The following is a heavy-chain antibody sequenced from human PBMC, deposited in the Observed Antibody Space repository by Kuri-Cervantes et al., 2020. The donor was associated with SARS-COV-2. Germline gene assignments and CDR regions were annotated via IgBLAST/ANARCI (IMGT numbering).Heavy chain of an antibody. J-gene: IGHJ4*02. CDR2: ISWNSGSI. CDR3: AKDIIAAAGMTIDY. D-gene: IGHD6-13*01. Sequence: GGSLRLSCAASGFTFDDYAMLWVRQAPGKGLEWVSGISWNSGSIGYADSVKGRFTISRDNAKNSLYLQMNSLRAEDTALYYCAKDIIAAAGMTIDYWGQGALVTVSS. V-gene: IGHV3-9*01. CDR1: GFTFDDYA.